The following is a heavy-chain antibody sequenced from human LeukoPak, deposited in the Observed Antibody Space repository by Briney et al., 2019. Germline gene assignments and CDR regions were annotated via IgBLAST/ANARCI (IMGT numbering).Heavy chain of an antibody. CDR1: GGSISSYY. CDR3: ARVYYYDSSGYYSN. CDR2: IYYSGST. V-gene: IGHV4-59*01. D-gene: IGHD3-22*01. Sequence: SETLSLTCTVSGGSISSYYWSWIRQPPGKGLEWIGYIYYSGSTNYNPSLKSRVTISVDTSKNQFSLKLSSVTAADTAVYYCARVYYYDSSGYYSNWGRGTLVTVSS. J-gene: IGHJ4*02.